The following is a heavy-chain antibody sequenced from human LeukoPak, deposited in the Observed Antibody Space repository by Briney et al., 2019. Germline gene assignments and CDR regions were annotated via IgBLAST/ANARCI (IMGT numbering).Heavy chain of an antibody. J-gene: IGHJ4*02. CDR2: IYYTGST. V-gene: IGHV4-59*01. D-gene: IGHD3-10*01. CDR3: ARGHYRSGTGTYSH. CDR1: GGSISPSY. Sequence: PSETLSLTCTVSGGSISPSYWSWIRQPPGKGLEWIGYIYYTGSTNYNPSLKSRVTISVDTSKNQFSLTLSSVTAADTAVYYCARGHYRSGTGTYSHWGQGTLVTVSS.